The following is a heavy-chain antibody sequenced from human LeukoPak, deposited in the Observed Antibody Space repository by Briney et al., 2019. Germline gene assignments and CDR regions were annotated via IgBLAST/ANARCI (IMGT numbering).Heavy chain of an antibody. V-gene: IGHV3-49*03. CDR2: IRSKAYGGTT. J-gene: IGHJ5*02. CDR3: TRDRSSGWYLFDWFDP. CDR1: GFTFGDYA. Sequence: PGGSLRLSCTASGFTFGDYAMSWFRQAPGKGLEWVGFIRSKAYGGTTEYAASVKGRFTISRDDSRSIAYLQMNSLKTEDTAVYYCTRDRSSGWYLFDWFDPWGQGTLVTVSS. D-gene: IGHD6-19*01.